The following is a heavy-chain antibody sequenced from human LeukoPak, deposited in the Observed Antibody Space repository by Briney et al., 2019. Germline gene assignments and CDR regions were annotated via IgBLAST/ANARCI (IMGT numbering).Heavy chain of an antibody. D-gene: IGHD6-19*01. Sequence: ASVKVSCKASGYTFTSYYMHWVRQAPGQGLEWRGIINPSGGSTSYAKKFQGRVTMTRDTSTSTVYMELSSLRSEVPAASSCARAGIALAFRAFSISGQRAMVTLSS. J-gene: IGHJ3*02. V-gene: IGHV1-46*01. CDR3: ARAGIALAFRAFSI. CDR2: INPSGGST. CDR1: GYTFTSYY.